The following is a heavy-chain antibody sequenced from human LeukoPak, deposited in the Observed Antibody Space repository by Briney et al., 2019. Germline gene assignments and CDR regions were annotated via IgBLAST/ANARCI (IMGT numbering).Heavy chain of an antibody. V-gene: IGHV3-21*01. CDR1: GFTFSSYS. D-gene: IGHD4-17*01. CDR3: ARDHTVLYYYYMDV. CDR2: ISSSSSYI. J-gene: IGHJ6*03. Sequence: GGSLRLSCAASGFTFSSYSMNWVRRTPGKGLEWVSSISSSSSYIYYADSVKGRFTISRDNAKNSLYLQMNGLRAEDTAVYYCARDHTVLYYYYMDVWGKGTTVTISS.